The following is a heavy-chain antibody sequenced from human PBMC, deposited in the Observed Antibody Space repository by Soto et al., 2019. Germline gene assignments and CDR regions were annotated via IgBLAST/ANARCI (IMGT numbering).Heavy chain of an antibody. D-gene: IGHD5-12*01. CDR2: IIPILGIA. V-gene: IGHV1-69*02. J-gene: IGHJ4*02. Sequence: QVQLVQSGAEVKKPGSSVKVSCKASGGTFSSYTISWVRQAPGQGLEWMGRIIPILGIANYAQKFQGRVTITADKSTSTAYMELSSLRAEDTAVYYCARVGEWLPLNYYFDYWGQGTLVTVSS. CDR3: ARVGEWLPLNYYFDY. CDR1: GGTFSSYT.